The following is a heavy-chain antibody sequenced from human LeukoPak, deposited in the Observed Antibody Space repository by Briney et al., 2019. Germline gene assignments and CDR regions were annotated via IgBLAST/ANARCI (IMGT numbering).Heavy chain of an antibody. Sequence: SGGSLRLSCAASGFTFSSYAMSWVRQAPGKGPEWVSAISGSGGSTYYADSVKGRFTISRDNSKNTLYLQMNSLRAEDTAVYYCAKGGAWIQLPFDYWGQGTLVTVSS. D-gene: IGHD5-18*01. CDR2: ISGSGGST. CDR1: GFTFSSYA. J-gene: IGHJ4*02. CDR3: AKGGAWIQLPFDY. V-gene: IGHV3-23*01.